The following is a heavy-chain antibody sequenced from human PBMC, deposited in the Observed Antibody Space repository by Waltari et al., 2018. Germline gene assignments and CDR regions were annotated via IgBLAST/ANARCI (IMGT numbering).Heavy chain of an antibody. D-gene: IGHD3-22*01. V-gene: IGHV3-30*18. Sequence: QVQLVESGGGVVQPGRSLRLSCAASGFTFSSYGMHWVRQAPGKGLEWVAVRSYDGSNKYYADSGKGRFTISRDNSKNTLYLQMNSLRAEDTAVYYCAKAFYYYDSSGYYVDYWGQGTLVTVSS. J-gene: IGHJ4*02. CDR1: GFTFSSYG. CDR3: AKAFYYYDSSGYYVDY. CDR2: RSYDGSNK.